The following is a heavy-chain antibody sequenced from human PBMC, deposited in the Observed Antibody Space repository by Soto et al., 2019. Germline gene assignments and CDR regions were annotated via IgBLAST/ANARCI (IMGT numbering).Heavy chain of an antibody. V-gene: IGHV3-23*01. CDR1: GFTFSSYA. D-gene: IGHD1-1*01. CDR2: ISGSGGST. CDR3: AMDPRPNDNWFDP. Sequence: GGSLRLSCAASGFTFSSYAMSWVRQAPGKGLEWVSAISGSGGSTYYADSVKGRFTISRDNSKNTLYLQMNSRRAEDTAVYYCAMDPRPNDNWFDPWGQGTLVTVSS. J-gene: IGHJ5*02.